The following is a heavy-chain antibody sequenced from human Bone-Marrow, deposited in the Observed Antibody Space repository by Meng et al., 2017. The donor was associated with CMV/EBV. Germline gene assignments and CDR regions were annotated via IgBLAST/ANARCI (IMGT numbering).Heavy chain of an antibody. D-gene: IGHD6-19*01. CDR2: INPNSGGT. CDR3: ARDSSGWPLIDY. J-gene: IGHJ4*02. V-gene: IGHV1-2*02. CDR1: GYTFTGYY. Sequence: ASVKVSCKASGYTFTGYYMHWVRQAPGQGLEWMGWINPNSGGTNYAQKFQGRVTMTRDTSISTAYMELSRLRSDDTAVYYCARDSSGWPLIDYWGQGTLLTVSS.